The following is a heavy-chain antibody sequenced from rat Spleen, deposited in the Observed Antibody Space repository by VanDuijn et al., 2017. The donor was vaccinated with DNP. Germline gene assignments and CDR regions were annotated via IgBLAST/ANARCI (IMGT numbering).Heavy chain of an antibody. CDR2: INTGSGGT. CDR3: ARGGYGIWFAY. CDR1: GYTFNSYY. V-gene: IGHV1-43*01. J-gene: IGHJ3*01. D-gene: IGHD1-4*01. Sequence: QVQLQQSGAELAKPGLSVKISCKASGYTFNSYYIGWIKQTTGQGLEYVGYINTGSGGTNYNEKFKGKATLTVDKSSSTAFMQLSSLTPDDSAVYYCARGGYGIWFAYWGQGTLVTVSS.